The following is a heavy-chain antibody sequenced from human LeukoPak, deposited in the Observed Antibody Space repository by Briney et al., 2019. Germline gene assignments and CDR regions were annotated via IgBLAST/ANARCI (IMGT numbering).Heavy chain of an antibody. J-gene: IGHJ4*02. CDR2: ISYDGSNK. Sequence: PGRSLRLSCAASGFTFSSYGMHWVRQAPGKGLEWVAVISYDGSNKYYADSVKGRFTISRDNSKNTLYLQMNSLRAEDTAVYYCAKDLTTVTTGGDYWGQGTLVTVSS. CDR3: AKDLTTVTTGGDY. V-gene: IGHV3-30*18. CDR1: GFTFSSYG. D-gene: IGHD4-17*01.